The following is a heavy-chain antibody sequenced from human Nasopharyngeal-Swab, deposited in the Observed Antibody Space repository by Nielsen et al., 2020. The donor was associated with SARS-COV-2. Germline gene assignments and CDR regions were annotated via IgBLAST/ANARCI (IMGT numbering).Heavy chain of an antibody. D-gene: IGHD3-3*01. Sequence: GGSLRLSCAASGFTFSSYSMNWVRQAPGKGLEWVSTISGSATNTYYADSVKGRFTISRDNSKNTLYLQMNSLRAEDTAVYYCAKGRGEYYENAFDMWGQGTMVTVSS. V-gene: IGHV3-23*01. CDR2: ISGSATNT. J-gene: IGHJ3*02. CDR1: GFTFSSYS. CDR3: AKGRGEYYENAFDM.